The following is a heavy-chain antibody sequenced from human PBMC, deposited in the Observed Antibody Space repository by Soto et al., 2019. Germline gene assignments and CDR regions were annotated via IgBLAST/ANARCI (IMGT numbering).Heavy chain of an antibody. CDR3: ATSGCCPSNTGLFEH. Sequence: EVQLVESGGGSVQPGGSLRLSCAASRFTVSTNDMYWVRQAPGKGLEWVSAIYSGGSTYYADSAKGRFTISRDNSKNTLYLQMNGLTVEDTAVYYCATSGCCPSNTGLFEHWGQGTLVTVSS. CDR2: IYSGGST. V-gene: IGHV3-66*01. J-gene: IGHJ4*02. CDR1: RFTVSTND. D-gene: IGHD2-8*02.